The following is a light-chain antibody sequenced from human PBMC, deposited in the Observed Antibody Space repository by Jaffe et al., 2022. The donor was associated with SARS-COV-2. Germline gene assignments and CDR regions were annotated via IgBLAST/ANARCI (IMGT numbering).Light chain of an antibody. CDR1: SSDVGAYNY. CDR3: SSYTTTSTPYV. CDR2: DVN. V-gene: IGLV2-14*03. Sequence: QSALTQPASVSGSPGQSITISCTGTSSDVGAYNYVSWYRQHPGKAPKLIIFDVNNRPSGVSNRFSGSKSGNTASLTISGLQAEDEADYYCSSYTTTSTPYVLGTGTKVTVL. J-gene: IGLJ1*01.